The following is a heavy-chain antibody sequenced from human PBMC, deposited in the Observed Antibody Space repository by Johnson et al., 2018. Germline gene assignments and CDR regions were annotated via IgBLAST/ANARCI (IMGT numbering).Heavy chain of an antibody. CDR1: GFTFSSYA. J-gene: IGHJ6*02. D-gene: IGHD4-17*01. V-gene: IGHV3-23*01. Sequence: VQLQESGGGLVQPGGSLRLSCAASGFTFSSYAMSWVRQAPGKGLEWVSAISGSGGSTYYADSVKGRFTISRDNSKNTLYLPMNSLRAEDTAVYYCAKDLRRGGTVTTSDSHYYYGMDVWGQGTTVTVSS. CDR3: AKDLRRGGTVTTSDSHYYYGMDV. CDR2: ISGSGGST.